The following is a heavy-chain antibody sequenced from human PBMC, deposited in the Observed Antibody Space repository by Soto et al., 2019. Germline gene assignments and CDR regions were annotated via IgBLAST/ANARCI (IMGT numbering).Heavy chain of an antibody. CDR3: ARRRGMATITYWYFDL. D-gene: IGHD5-12*01. V-gene: IGHV4-34*01. CDR2: INHSGST. CDR1: GGSFSGYY. J-gene: IGHJ2*01. Sequence: SETLSLTCAVYGGSFSGYYWSWIRQPPGKGLEWIGEINHSGSTNYNPSLKSRVTISVDTSKNQFSLKLSSVTAADTAVYYCARRRGMATITYWYFDLWGRGTLVTVSS.